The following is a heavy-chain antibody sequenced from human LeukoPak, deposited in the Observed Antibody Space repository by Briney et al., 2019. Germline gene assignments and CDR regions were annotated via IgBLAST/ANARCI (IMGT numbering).Heavy chain of an antibody. Sequence: PGGSLRLSCAASGFSFSSYNMNWVRQAPGKGLEWVANIKQDGSEKYYVDSVKGRFTISRDNAKNSLYLQMNSLRAEDTAVYYCAREYRDFWSGYYILFDYWGQGTLVTVSS. D-gene: IGHD3-3*01. V-gene: IGHV3-7*01. CDR2: IKQDGSEK. CDR3: AREYRDFWSGYYILFDY. CDR1: GFSFSSYN. J-gene: IGHJ4*02.